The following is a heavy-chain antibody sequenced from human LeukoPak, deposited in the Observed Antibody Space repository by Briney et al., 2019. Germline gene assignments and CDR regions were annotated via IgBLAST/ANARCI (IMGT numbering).Heavy chain of an antibody. CDR2: ISSSSSYI. CDR3: AREDTSSGFSRYYFDY. Sequence: GGSLRLSCAASGFTFSSYSMNWVRQAPGKGLEWVSSISSSSSYIYYADSVEGRFTISRDNAKNSLYLQMNSLRAEDTAVYFCAREDTSSGFSRYYFDYWGQGTLVTVSS. V-gene: IGHV3-21*01. D-gene: IGHD6-6*01. CDR1: GFTFSSYS. J-gene: IGHJ4*02.